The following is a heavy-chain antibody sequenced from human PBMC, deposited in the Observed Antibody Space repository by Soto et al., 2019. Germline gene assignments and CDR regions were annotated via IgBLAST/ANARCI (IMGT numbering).Heavy chain of an antibody. CDR1: GYDFNTNW. D-gene: IGHD3-3*01. CDR2: MYPGDSDT. J-gene: IGHJ4*02. Sequence: GESLKISCRGSGYDFNTNWFGWVRQLPGRGLEWVGIMYPGDSDTRYNPSLQGHVTLSVDVTVSTAFLQWRSLETSDTGMYFCARLPRDCNKTSCYYADHWGQGTQVTVPS. V-gene: IGHV5-51*01. CDR3: ARLPRDCNKTSCYYADH.